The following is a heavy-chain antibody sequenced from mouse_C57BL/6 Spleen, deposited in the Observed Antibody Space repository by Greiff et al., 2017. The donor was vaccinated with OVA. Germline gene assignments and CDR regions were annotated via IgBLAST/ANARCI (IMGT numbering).Heavy chain of an antibody. V-gene: IGHV1-82*01. Sequence: QVQLKQSGPELVKPGASVKISCKASGYAFSSSWMNWVKQRPGKGLEWIGRIYPGDGDTNYNGKFKGKATLTADKSSSTAYMQLSSLTSEDSAVYFGARWGVTTVVGFDYWGQGTTLTVSS. D-gene: IGHD1-1*01. J-gene: IGHJ2*01. CDR1: GYAFSSSW. CDR3: ARWGVTTVVGFDY. CDR2: IYPGDGDT.